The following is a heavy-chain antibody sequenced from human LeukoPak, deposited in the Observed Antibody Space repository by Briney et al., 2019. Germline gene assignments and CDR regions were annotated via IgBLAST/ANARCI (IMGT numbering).Heavy chain of an antibody. D-gene: IGHD4-17*01. Sequence: GGSLRLSCAASGFTFNNYWMSWVRQAPGKGLQWVANIKQDGSQKFYVDSVKGRFTISRDNTKNLLYLQMNSLRAEDTAVYCCARGDFSDYGDYVDAFDVWGQGTMVTVSS. J-gene: IGHJ3*01. CDR1: GFTFNNYW. V-gene: IGHV3-7*01. CDR2: IKQDGSQK. CDR3: ARGDFSDYGDYVDAFDV.